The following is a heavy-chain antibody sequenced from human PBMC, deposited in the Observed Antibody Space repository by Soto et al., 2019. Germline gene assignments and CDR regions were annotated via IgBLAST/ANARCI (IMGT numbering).Heavy chain of an antibody. D-gene: IGHD2-15*01. CDR2: INANSGGT. J-gene: IGHJ4*02. Sequence: ASVKVSCKASGYTFTGYGVHWVRQAPGQGLEWMGWINANSGGTNYAQKLQGWVTMTRDTSLSPAYMELSSLRSDDTAVYYCATPAPTEYCSGGSCYFLPFDYWGKGTLDTVGS. CDR1: GYTFTGYG. CDR3: ATPAPTEYCSGGSCYFLPFDY. V-gene: IGHV1-2*04.